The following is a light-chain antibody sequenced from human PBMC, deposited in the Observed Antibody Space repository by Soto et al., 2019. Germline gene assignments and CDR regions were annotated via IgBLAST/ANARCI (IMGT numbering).Light chain of an antibody. J-gene: IGKJ5*01. V-gene: IGKV3-11*01. CDR1: QTIRNS. Sequence: EIVLTQSPATLSLSLGGRATLSCRASQTIRNSLAWYQHKPGQAPRLLIYDASNRATGIPARFSGSGSGTDFTLTISSLEPEDFAVYYCQHRGEWPPGATFGQGTRLEIK. CDR2: DAS. CDR3: QHRGEWPPGAT.